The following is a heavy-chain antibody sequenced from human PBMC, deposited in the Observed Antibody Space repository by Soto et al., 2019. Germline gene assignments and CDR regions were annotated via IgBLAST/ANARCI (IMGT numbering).Heavy chain of an antibody. Sequence: GGSLRLSCAASGFTFSSDWMHWVRQAPGKGLVWVSRINTDGSGTSYADYVKGRFTISRDNAKNQFSLKLSSVTAADTAVYYCARSAGSGYYYSYDYWGQGTLVTVSS. D-gene: IGHD3-22*01. CDR1: GFTFSSDW. CDR2: INTDGSGT. V-gene: IGHV3-74*01. J-gene: IGHJ4*02. CDR3: ARSAGSGYYYSYDY.